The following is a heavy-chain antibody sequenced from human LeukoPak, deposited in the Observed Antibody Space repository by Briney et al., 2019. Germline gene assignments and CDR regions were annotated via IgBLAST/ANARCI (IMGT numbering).Heavy chain of an antibody. J-gene: IGHJ6*03. V-gene: IGHV1-8*01. CDR1: GYTFTSYD. D-gene: IGHD2-21*02. CDR3: ARQTYCGGDCYSYYYYYMDV. Sequence: ASVKVSRKASGYTFTSYDINWVRQATGQGLEWMGWMNPNSGNTGYAQKFQGRVTMTRNTSISTAYMELSSLRSEDTAVYYCARQTYCGGDCYSYYYYYMDVWGKGTTVTVSS. CDR2: MNPNSGNT.